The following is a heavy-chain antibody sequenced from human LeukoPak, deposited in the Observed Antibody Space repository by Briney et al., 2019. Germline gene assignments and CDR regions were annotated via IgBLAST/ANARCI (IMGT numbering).Heavy chain of an antibody. D-gene: IGHD3-10*01. J-gene: IGHJ5*02. CDR2: INHSGST. CDR1: GGSFSGYY. CDR3: ARGPDSGSYYAWFDP. V-gene: IGHV4-34*01. Sequence: SETLSLTCAVYGGSFSGYYWSWIRQPPGKGLEWIVEINHSGSTIYNPSLKSRVTISVDTSKNQFSLKLSSVTAADTAVYYCARGPDSGSYYAWFDPWGQGTRVTVSS.